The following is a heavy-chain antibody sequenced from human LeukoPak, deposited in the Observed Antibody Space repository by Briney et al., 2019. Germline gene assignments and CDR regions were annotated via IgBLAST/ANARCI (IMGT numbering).Heavy chain of an antibody. CDR2: INHSGSA. D-gene: IGHD6-13*01. J-gene: IGHJ3*02. CDR1: GGSFNAYY. Sequence: SETLSRTCAVYGGSFNAYYWSWIRQPPGKGLEWIGEINHSGSANYNPSLKSRVTISVDTSKKQFSLKLISVTAADTAVYYCARRLGQQLVQAGDAFDIWGQGTMVTVSS. V-gene: IGHV4-34*01. CDR3: ARRLGQQLVQAGDAFDI.